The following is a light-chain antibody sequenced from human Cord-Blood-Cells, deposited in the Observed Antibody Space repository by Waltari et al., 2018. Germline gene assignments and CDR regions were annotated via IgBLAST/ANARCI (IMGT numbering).Light chain of an antibody. CDR1: PSVLYSSNNKNY. V-gene: IGKV4-1*01. CDR2: WAS. J-gene: IGKJ4*01. CDR3: QQYYSTPLT. Sequence: DIVMTQSPDSLAVSLGERAPIKRKSSPSVLYSSNNKNYLAWYQQKPGQPPKLLIYWASTRESGVPDRFSGSGSGTDFTLTISSLQAEDVAVYYCQQYYSTPLTFGGGTKVEIK.